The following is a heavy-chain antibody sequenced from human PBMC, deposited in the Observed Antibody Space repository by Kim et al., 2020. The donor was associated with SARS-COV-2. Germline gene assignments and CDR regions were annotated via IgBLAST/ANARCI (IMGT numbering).Heavy chain of an antibody. CDR3: AREGLGLWFGEPYYYYYGMDV. D-gene: IGHD3-10*01. Sequence: GGSLRLSCAASGFTFSSYSMNWVRQAPGKGLEWVSYISSSSSTIYYADSVKGRFTISRDNAKNSLYLQMNSLRDEDTAVYYCAREGLGLWFGEPYYYYYGMDVWGQGTTVTVSS. CDR1: GFTFSSYS. V-gene: IGHV3-48*02. CDR2: ISSSSSTI. J-gene: IGHJ6*02.